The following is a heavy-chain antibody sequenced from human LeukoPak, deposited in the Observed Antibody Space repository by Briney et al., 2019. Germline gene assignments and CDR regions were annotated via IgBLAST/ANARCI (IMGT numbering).Heavy chain of an antibody. CDR2: IRSKAYGGTT. J-gene: IGHJ6*03. CDR1: GFTFGDYA. CDR3: TREWYSSSWYGYYYYYMDV. V-gene: IGHV3-49*04. D-gene: IGHD6-13*01. Sequence: GGSLRLSCTASGFTFGDYAMSWVRQAPGKGLEWVGFIRSKAYGGTTEYAASVKGRFTISRDDSKSIAYLQMNSLKTEDTAVYYCTREWYSSSWYGYYYYYMDVWGKGTTVTVSS.